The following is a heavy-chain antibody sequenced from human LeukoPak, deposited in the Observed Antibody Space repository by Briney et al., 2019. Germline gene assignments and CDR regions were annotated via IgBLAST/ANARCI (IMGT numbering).Heavy chain of an antibody. D-gene: IGHD3-10*01. Sequence: PSETLSLTCTVSADSLSSGGHYWAWLRQFPGRGLESIGFIHHSGRSCHNPSLKDRVAISVDTSRKQFALKLSSVTAADTAMYYCARGGNRFGGFYFDYWGQGIQVIVSS. J-gene: IGHJ4*02. CDR2: IHHSGRS. V-gene: IGHV4-31*03. CDR1: ADSLSSGGHY. CDR3: ARGGNRFGGFYFDY.